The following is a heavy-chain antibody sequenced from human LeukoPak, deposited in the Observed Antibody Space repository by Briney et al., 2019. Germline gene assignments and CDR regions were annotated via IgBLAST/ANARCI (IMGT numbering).Heavy chain of an antibody. CDR2: IYYSGST. V-gene: IGHV4-30-4*01. CDR1: GGSISSGDYY. Sequence: SETLSLTCTVSGGSISSGDYYWSWIRQPPGKGLEWIGYIYYSGSTYYNPSLKSRVTISVDTSKNQFSLKLTSVTAADTAVYYCARDQTYSGSGIYTYFDYWGQGILVTVSS. J-gene: IGHJ4*02. D-gene: IGHD3-10*01. CDR3: ARDQTYSGSGIYTYFDY.